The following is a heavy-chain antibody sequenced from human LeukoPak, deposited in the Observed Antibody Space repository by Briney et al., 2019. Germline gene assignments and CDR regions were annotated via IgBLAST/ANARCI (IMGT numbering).Heavy chain of an antibody. CDR3: ARDLYYYDSSGADAFDM. CDR2: IYYCGNT. CDR1: GGSLRSYY. Sequence: SETLSLTCTVSGGSLRSYYWSWLPQPPGKGLEWIGYIYYCGNTNYDPSLKRRVTISVDTSKNQFSLKLSSVTAASTAVYYCARDLYYYDSSGADAFDMWGEGTMVTVSS. D-gene: IGHD3-22*01. J-gene: IGHJ3*02. V-gene: IGHV4-59*01.